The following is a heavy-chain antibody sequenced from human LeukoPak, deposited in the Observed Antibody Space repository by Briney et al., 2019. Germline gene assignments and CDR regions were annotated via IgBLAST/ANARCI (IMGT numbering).Heavy chain of an antibody. D-gene: IGHD5-18*01. Sequence: GGSLGLSCAVSGLTFSSSWMDWVRRAPGKGLEWVASINPDGNKKYSADSVKGRFTISRDNAENSLYLQMNSLRVEDTAFYYCARDLAYSRLDYWGQGMLVTVSS. J-gene: IGHJ4*02. CDR1: GLTFSSSW. CDR3: ARDLAYSRLDY. CDR2: INPDGNKK. V-gene: IGHV3-7*01.